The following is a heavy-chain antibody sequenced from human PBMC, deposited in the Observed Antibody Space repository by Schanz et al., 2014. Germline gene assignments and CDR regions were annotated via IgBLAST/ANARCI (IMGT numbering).Heavy chain of an antibody. D-gene: IGHD2-21*02. CDR1: GFNFKVYA. J-gene: IGHJ6*03. V-gene: IGHV3-66*01. CDR2: TYSGGST. CDR3: ARPSDSSWYMDV. Sequence: EAQLLESGGGLVQPGGSLRLSCAASGFNFKVYAMSWVRQAPGKGLEWVSITYSGGSTYYADSVKGRFTISRDNSKNTLYLLMNSLRAEDTAVYYCARPSDSSWYMDVWGKGTTVTVSS.